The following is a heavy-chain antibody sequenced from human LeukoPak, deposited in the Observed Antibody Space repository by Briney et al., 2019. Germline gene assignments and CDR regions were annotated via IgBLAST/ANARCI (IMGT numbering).Heavy chain of an antibody. CDR2: INPNNGGT. CDR1: GYTFTGYY. J-gene: IGHJ5*02. D-gene: IGHD1-7*01. V-gene: IGHV1-2*02. CDR3: ASGSRTTDWFDP. Sequence: ASVKVSCKASGYTFTGYYMHWVRQAPGQGLEWMGWINPNNGGTNYAQKFQGRVTMNRDTSISTAYMELSRLRSDDTAVYYCASGSRTTDWFDPWGQGTLVTVSS.